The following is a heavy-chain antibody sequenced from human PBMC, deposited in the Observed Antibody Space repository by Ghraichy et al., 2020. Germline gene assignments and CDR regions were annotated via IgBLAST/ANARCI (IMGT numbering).Heavy chain of an antibody. CDR2: IYSNGNT. D-gene: IGHD1-26*01. Sequence: GESLNISCAASGFVVSNNFMIWVRQAPGKGLQWVSTIYSNGNTYHADSVKGRFTISRDTSKNMLYLQMNNLRAEDTAVYFCARDLPTSGGFDYWGRGTLVTVSS. V-gene: IGHV3-53*01. CDR1: GFVVSNNF. CDR3: ARDLPTSGGFDY. J-gene: IGHJ4*02.